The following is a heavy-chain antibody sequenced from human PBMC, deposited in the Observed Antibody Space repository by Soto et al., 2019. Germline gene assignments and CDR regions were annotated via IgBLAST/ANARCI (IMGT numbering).Heavy chain of an antibody. J-gene: IGHJ6*02. V-gene: IGHV4-39*01. D-gene: IGHD3-3*01. CDR3: DSYDFWSGPYGMDV. CDR2: IYYSVST. CDR1: GGSISSSSYY. Sequence: SETLSLTCTVSGGSISSSSYYWGWIRQPPGKGQEWIGSIYYSVSTYYNPSLKSRVTISVDTSKNQFSLKLSSVTAADTAVYYCDSYDFWSGPYGMDVWGQGTTVTVSS.